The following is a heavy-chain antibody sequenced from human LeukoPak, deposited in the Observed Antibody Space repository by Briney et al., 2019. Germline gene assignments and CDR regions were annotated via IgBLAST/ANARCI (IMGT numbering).Heavy chain of an antibody. CDR1: GYTFSSYA. CDR3: AKDTGSRYYFDY. V-gene: IGHV3-23*01. CDR2: ISGSGGST. J-gene: IGHJ4*02. Sequence: GGSLRLSCAASGYTFSSYAMSWVRQAPGKGLEWVSAISGSGGSTYYADSVKGRFTISRDNSKNTLYLQMNSLRAEDTAVYYCAKDTGSRYYFDYWGQGTLVTVSS.